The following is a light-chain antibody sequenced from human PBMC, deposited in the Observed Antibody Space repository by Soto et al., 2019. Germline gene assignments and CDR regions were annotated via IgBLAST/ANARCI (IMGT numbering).Light chain of an antibody. Sequence: QSVLTQPASVSGSPGQSITISCTGTSSDVGGYNYVSWYQQHPGKAPKLRIYDVSNRPSGVSNRFSGSKSGNTASLTISGLQAEDEADYYCSSYTSRSTLVFGTGTKVTVL. CDR2: DVS. CDR1: SSDVGGYNY. V-gene: IGLV2-14*01. J-gene: IGLJ1*01. CDR3: SSYTSRSTLV.